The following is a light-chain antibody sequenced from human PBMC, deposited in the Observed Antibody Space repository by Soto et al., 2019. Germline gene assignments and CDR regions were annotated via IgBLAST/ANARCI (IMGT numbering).Light chain of an antibody. V-gene: IGKV1-39*01. CDR1: QSINTY. Sequence: DIQMTQSPSSLSASIGDRVTITCRASQSINTYLNWYQQKPGKAPKLLIYATSRLQSGVPSRFSGHGSGTDFTLTSSSLQPEDFASYYCQQSYISPLTFGGGTKVEIK. CDR2: ATS. CDR3: QQSYISPLT. J-gene: IGKJ4*01.